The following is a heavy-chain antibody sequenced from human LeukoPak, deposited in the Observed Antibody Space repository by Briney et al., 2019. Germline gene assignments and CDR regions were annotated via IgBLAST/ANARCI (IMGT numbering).Heavy chain of an antibody. V-gene: IGHV4-34*01. D-gene: IGHD3-22*01. CDR3: ARAKNYYDSSGYYSPTDY. J-gene: IGHJ4*02. Sequence: SSETLSLTCTVSGGSITNYYWSWIRQPPGKGLEWIGEINHSGSTNYNPSLKSRVAISVDTSKNQFSLKLSSVTAADTAVYYCARAKNYYDSSGYYSPTDYWGQGTLVTVSS. CDR2: INHSGST. CDR1: GGSITNYY.